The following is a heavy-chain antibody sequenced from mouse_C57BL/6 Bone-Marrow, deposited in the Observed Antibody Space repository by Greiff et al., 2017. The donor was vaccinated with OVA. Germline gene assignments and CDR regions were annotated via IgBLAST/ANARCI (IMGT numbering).Heavy chain of an antibody. V-gene: IGHV1-39*01. CDR3: ASRGDSNYFYAMDY. CDR1: GYSFTDYN. J-gene: IGHJ4*01. Sequence: EVKLQQSGPELVKPGASVKISCKASGYSFTDYNMNWVKQSNGKSLEWIGVINPNYGTTSYNQKFKGKATLTVDQSSSTAYMQLNSLTSEDSAVYYCASRGDSNYFYAMDYWGQGTSVTVSS. CDR2: INPNYGTT. D-gene: IGHD2-5*01.